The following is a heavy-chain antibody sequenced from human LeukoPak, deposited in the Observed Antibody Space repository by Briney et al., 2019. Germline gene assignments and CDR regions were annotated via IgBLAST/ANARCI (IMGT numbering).Heavy chain of an antibody. J-gene: IGHJ3*02. D-gene: IGHD2-2*01. CDR3: ARESSTWNDAFDI. CDR1: GGSISSGGYY. V-gene: IGHV4-31*03. CDR2: IYYSGST. Sequence: SETLSLTCTVSGGSISSGGYYWSWIRQHPGEGLEWIGYIYYSGSTYYNPSLKSRVTISLDTSKNQFSLKLSSVTAADTAVYYCARESSTWNDAFDIWGQGTMVTVSS.